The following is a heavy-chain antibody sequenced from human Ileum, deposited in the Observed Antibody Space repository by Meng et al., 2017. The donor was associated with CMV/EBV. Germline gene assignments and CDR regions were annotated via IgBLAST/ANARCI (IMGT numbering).Heavy chain of an antibody. Sequence: GESLKISCVASGFTFTSYGMHWVRQAPGKGLEWVAFVRYDGGNKYYADSVKGRFTISRDNSKNTLYLQMTSLRAEDTAVYYCAKDQHPYYYYGMDVWGQGTTVTVSS. CDR1: GFTFTSYG. CDR3: AKDQHPYYYYGMDV. V-gene: IGHV3-30*02. J-gene: IGHJ6*02. D-gene: IGHD6-13*01. CDR2: VRYDGGNK.